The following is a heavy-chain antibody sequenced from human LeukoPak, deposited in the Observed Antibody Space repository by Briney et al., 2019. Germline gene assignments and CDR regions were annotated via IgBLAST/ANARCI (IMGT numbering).Heavy chain of an antibody. CDR1: GYTFANYD. D-gene: IGHD6-19*01. Sequence: AASVKVSCKATGYTFANYDISWVRRAPGQGLEWMGWISAYNGNTNYAQRLQGRVTMTTDTSTNTAYMELRSLRSDDTAVYYCARVIRSSGWFSPLLYFYYGMNVWGQGTTVTVSS. CDR3: ARVIRSSGWFSPLLYFYYGMNV. J-gene: IGHJ6*02. V-gene: IGHV1-18*01. CDR2: ISAYNGNT.